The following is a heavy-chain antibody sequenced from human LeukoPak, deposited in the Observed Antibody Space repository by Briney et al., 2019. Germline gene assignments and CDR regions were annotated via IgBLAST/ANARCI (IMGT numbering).Heavy chain of an antibody. CDR2: INHSGST. V-gene: IGHV4-34*01. D-gene: IGHD4-17*01. Sequence: SETLSLTCAVYGGSFSGYYWSWIRQPPGKGLEWIGEINHSGSTNYNPSLKRRVTISVATSKNQFSLKLSSVTAADTAVHYCVRYGSLYSFDYWGQGTLVTVPS. CDR3: VRYGSLYSFDY. J-gene: IGHJ4*02. CDR1: GGSFSGYY.